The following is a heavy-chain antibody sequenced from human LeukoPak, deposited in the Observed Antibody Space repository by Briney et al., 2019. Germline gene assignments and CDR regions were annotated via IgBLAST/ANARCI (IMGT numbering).Heavy chain of an antibody. J-gene: IGHJ4*02. CDR1: GFTFSSYA. D-gene: IGHD6-19*01. Sequence: GGSLRLSCAASGFTFSSYAMSWVRQAPGKGLEWVSTISGSGGSTYYADSVKGRFTISRDNSKNTLYLQMNSLRAEDTAVYYCAKDHSSGWYENFDYWGQGTLVTVSS. CDR2: ISGSGGST. V-gene: IGHV3-23*01. CDR3: AKDHSSGWYENFDY.